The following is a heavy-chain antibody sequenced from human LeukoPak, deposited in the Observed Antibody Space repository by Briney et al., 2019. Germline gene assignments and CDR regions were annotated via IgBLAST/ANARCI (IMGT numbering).Heavy chain of an antibody. Sequence: GGSLRLSCAASGFTFSSYGMHWVRQAPGKGLEWVAFIRYDGSNKYYADSVKGRFTISRDNSKNTPYLQMNSLRAEDTAVYYCATSGGGYGSGSYDLDPWGQGTLVTVSS. CDR2: IRYDGSNK. J-gene: IGHJ5*02. V-gene: IGHV3-30*02. CDR1: GFTFSSYG. CDR3: ATSGGGYGSGSYDLDP. D-gene: IGHD3-10*01.